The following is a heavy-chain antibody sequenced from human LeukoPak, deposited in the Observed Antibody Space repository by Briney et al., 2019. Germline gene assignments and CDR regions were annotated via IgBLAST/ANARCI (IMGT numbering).Heavy chain of an antibody. J-gene: IGHJ4*02. CDR3: ARVPSTYSGSFRYYFDY. Sequence: GGSLRLSCAASGFTFSSYSMNWVRQAPGKGLEWVSSISSSSSYIYYADSVKGRFTISRDNAKNSLYLQMNSLRAEDTAVYYCARVPSTYSGSFRYYFDYRGQGTLVTVSS. CDR1: GFTFSSYS. CDR2: ISSSSSYI. D-gene: IGHD1-26*01. V-gene: IGHV3-21*01.